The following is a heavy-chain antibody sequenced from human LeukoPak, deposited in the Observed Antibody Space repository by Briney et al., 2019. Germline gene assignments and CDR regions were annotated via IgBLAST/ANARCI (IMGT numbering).Heavy chain of an antibody. Sequence: PGRSLRLSCAASGFIFTNYALSWVRQAPGKGLESVSVISGSGDTTYYADSVKGRFTISRDNSKNTLYLQMNSLRAEDTAVYYCAKVAHYYGSGSYYEYYFDYWGQGALVTVSS. CDR1: GFIFTNYA. V-gene: IGHV3-23*01. J-gene: IGHJ4*02. D-gene: IGHD3-10*01. CDR3: AKVAHYYGSGSYYEYYFDY. CDR2: ISGSGDTT.